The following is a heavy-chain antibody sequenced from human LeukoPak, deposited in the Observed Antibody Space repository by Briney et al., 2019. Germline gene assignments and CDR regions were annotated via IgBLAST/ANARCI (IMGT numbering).Heavy chain of an antibody. Sequence: PGGSLRLSCAASGFTFDDYAMHWVRQAPGKGLEWVSGISWNSGSIGYADSVKGRFTISRDNAKNSLYLQMNSLRAEDTALYYCAKDSLHRHYYDSSGYIFGVTPDYWGQGTLVTVSS. D-gene: IGHD3-22*01. CDR1: GFTFDDYA. CDR2: ISWNSGSI. J-gene: IGHJ4*02. CDR3: AKDSLHRHYYDSSGYIFGVTPDY. V-gene: IGHV3-9*01.